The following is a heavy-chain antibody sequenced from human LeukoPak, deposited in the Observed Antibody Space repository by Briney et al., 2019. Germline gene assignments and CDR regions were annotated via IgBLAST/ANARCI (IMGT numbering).Heavy chain of an antibody. J-gene: IGHJ4*02. D-gene: IGHD3-10*01. CDR3: ARDGGFGAPN. CDR1: GYTFTSYD. CDR2: MNPNSGNT. V-gene: IGHV1-8*01. Sequence: PLASVKVSCKASGYTFTSYDINWVRQATGQGLEWMGWMNPNSGNTGYAQKFQGRVTMTRDTSISTAYMELSRLRSDDTAVYYCARDGGFGAPNWGQGTLVTVSS.